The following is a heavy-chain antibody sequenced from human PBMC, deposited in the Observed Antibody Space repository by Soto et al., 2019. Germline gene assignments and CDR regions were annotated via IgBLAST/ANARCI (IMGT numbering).Heavy chain of an antibody. CDR2: ISRSGGGT. D-gene: IGHD6-13*01. V-gene: IGHV3-23*01. Sequence: EVQLLESGGGLVQPGGSLRLSCAASGLTFSSYAMSWVRQAPGKGLEWVSAISRSGGGTFYADAVKGRFTVSRDNSKNTLYLPMNSLRAEDTAVHYCARGKFSSRWYGLYWGQGTLVTVSS. CDR1: GLTFSSYA. CDR3: ARGKFSSRWYGLY. J-gene: IGHJ4*02.